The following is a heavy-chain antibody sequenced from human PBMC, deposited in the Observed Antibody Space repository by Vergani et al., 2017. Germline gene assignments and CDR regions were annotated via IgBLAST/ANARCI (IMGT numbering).Heavy chain of an antibody. V-gene: IGHV3-15*01. Sequence: EVQLVESGGGLVKPGGSLRLSCAASGFTFSDFSMSWVRQAPGKGLEWIGRIRSKNDGGTADYAAPLKGRFTISRDDSKDSAFLLVNNLKTEDAAVYFCYTDYHDYWGQGILVTVSS. CDR2: IRSKNDGGTA. D-gene: IGHD2-2*02. CDR1: GFTFSDFS. J-gene: IGHJ4*02. CDR3: YTDYHDY.